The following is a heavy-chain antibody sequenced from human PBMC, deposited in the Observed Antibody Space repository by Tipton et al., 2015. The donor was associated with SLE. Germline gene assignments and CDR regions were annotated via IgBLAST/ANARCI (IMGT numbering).Heavy chain of an antibody. CDR2: IYYSGST. D-gene: IGHD1-14*01. Sequence: TLSLTCTVSGGSISSHYWSWIRQAPGKGLEWIGDIYYSGSTNYNPSLKSRVTISVDTSKNQFSLKLISVTAADTAVYYCATPGSVEMTTGHGLDVWGRGTMVTVSS. J-gene: IGHJ3*01. CDR1: GGSISSHY. V-gene: IGHV4-59*11. CDR3: ATPGSVEMTTGHGLDV.